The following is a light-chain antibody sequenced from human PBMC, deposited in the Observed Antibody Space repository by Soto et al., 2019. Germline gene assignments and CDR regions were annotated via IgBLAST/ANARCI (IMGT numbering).Light chain of an antibody. CDR3: QHYSDLPPT. V-gene: IGKV1-33*01. Sequence: DIQMTQSPSSLSASVGDRVTITCQASQDIRKYLNWYQQKPGIAPKLLIYDASNLEVGVPSRFSGSGSGTDFTFTINSLHPEDIATYYCQHYSDLPPTFGPGTKVDIK. CDR2: DAS. J-gene: IGKJ3*01. CDR1: QDIRKY.